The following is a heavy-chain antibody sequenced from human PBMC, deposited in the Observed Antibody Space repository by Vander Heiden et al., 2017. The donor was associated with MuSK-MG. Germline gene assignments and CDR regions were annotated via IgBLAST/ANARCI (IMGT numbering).Heavy chain of an antibody. V-gene: IGHV3-53*01. D-gene: IGHD3-3*01. CDR3: ARGPRITIFGVVIIGDAFDI. CDR2: IYSGGST. Sequence: EVQLVEPGGGLIQPGGSLRLSCAASGFTVSSNYMRWVRQAPGKGLEWVSVIYSGGSTYYADSVKGRFTISRDNSKNTLYLQMNSLRAEDTAVYYCARGPRITIFGVVIIGDAFDIWGQGTMVTVSS. J-gene: IGHJ3*02. CDR1: GFTVSSNY.